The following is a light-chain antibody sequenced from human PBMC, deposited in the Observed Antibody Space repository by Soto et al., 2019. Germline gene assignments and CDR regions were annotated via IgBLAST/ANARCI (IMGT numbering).Light chain of an antibody. CDR2: EVN. CDR1: SSDVGAYNF. V-gene: IGLV2-14*01. Sequence: QSALTQPASVSGSPGQSITISCTGTSSDVGAYNFVSWYQLYPGKAPKVMIYEVNNRPSGVSNRFSGSKSGNTASLTISGLQAEDEADYYCSSFTRSSTYVFGSGTKLTVL. J-gene: IGLJ1*01. CDR3: SSFTRSSTYV.